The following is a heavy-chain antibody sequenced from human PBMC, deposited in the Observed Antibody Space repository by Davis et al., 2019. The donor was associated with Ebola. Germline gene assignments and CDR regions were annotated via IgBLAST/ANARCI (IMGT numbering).Heavy chain of an antibody. CDR3: ASDSILVRCSGGSCSDY. D-gene: IGHD2-15*01. V-gene: IGHV3-7*01. CDR1: GFTFSSYW. Sequence: PGGSLRLSCAASGFTFSSYWMSWVRQAPGKGLEWVANIKQDGSEKYYVDSVKGRFTISRDNAKNSLYLQMNSLRAEDTAVYYCASDSILVRCSGGSCSDYWGQGTLVTVSS. CDR2: IKQDGSEK. J-gene: IGHJ4*02.